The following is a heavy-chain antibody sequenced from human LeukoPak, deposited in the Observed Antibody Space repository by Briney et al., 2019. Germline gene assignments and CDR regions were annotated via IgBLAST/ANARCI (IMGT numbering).Heavy chain of an antibody. D-gene: IGHD6-13*01. J-gene: IGHJ4*02. CDR2: IYSGGNT. CDR1: GFTVSSDY. Sequence: GGSLRLSCAASGFTVSSDYMSWVRQAPGKGLEWVSIIYSGGNTYYADSVKGRFTISRDNSKNTLYLQMYSLRAEDTAVYYCARALAAAAHTSFDYWGQGTLVTVSS. CDR3: ARALAAAAHTSFDY. V-gene: IGHV3-66*01.